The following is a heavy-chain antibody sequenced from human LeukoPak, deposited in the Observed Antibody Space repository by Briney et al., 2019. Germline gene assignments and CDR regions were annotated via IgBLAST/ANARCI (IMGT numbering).Heavy chain of an antibody. CDR3: ARGSPYFYGTDLDY. CDR1: GSTFSIYW. V-gene: IGHV3-7*01. J-gene: IGHJ4*02. CDR2: IKQDGSEK. Sequence: GGSLGLSCAASGSTFSIYWMTWVRQAPGKGLEWVANIKQDGSEKYYVDSVKGRFTISRDNAKNSLYLQMNSLRAEDTAVYYCARGSPYFYGTDLDYWGQGTLVTVSS. D-gene: IGHD3-10*01.